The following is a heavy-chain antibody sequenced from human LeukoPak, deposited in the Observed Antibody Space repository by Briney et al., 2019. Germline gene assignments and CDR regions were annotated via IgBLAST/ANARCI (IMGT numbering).Heavy chain of an antibody. CDR1: GYTFTSYD. V-gene: IGHV1-8*01. CDR3: VAMLY. CDR2: LNTNTGNT. D-gene: IGHD3-16*01. J-gene: IGHJ4*02. Sequence: ASVKVSCKASGYTFTSYDINWVRQAPGEGLEWLAWLNTNTGNTGFAQKLQGRVTVTMDTSITTAYMEVTSLRSEDTAVYYCVAMLYWGQGTLVTVSS.